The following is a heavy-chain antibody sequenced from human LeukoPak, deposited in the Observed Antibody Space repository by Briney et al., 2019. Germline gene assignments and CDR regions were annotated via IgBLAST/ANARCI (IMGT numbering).Heavy chain of an antibody. CDR2: ISYDGSNK. J-gene: IGHJ6*02. Sequence: QAGRSLRLSCAASGFTFSSYGMHWVRQAPGKGLEWVAVISYDGSNKYYADSVKGRFTISRDNSKNTLYLQMNSLRAEDTAVYYCAKGHNYYGSGSDYYGMDVWGQGTTATVSS. CDR3: AKGHNYYGSGSDYYGMDV. D-gene: IGHD3-10*01. V-gene: IGHV3-30*18. CDR1: GFTFSSYG.